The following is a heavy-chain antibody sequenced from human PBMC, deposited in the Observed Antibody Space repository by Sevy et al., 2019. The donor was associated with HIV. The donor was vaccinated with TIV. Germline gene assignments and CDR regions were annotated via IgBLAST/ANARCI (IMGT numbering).Heavy chain of an antibody. Sequence: GGYLRLYCAASGFTFSSYWMHWVRQAPGKGLVWVSRVNSDGSSTSYADSVKGRFTISRDNAKNTLYLQMNSLRAEDTAVYYCARGAAAGTFDYWGQGTLVTVSS. CDR3: ARGAAAGTFDY. V-gene: IGHV3-74*01. CDR1: GFTFSSYW. J-gene: IGHJ4*02. D-gene: IGHD6-13*01. CDR2: VNSDGSST.